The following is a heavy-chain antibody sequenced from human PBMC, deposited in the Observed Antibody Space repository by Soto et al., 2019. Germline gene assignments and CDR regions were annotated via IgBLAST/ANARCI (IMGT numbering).Heavy chain of an antibody. Sequence: ASVKVSCKASGYTFSDRNMHWVRQAPGQGLEWMAWINPGSGGTDYAQKFQGRVTMTRDTSTSTAYMELSSLTSDDTAVYYCARGVGSSWFDPWGQGTLVTVSS. CDR2: INPGSGGT. J-gene: IGHJ5*02. V-gene: IGHV1-2*02. CDR3: ARGVGSSWFDP. D-gene: IGHD6-25*01. CDR1: GYTFSDRN.